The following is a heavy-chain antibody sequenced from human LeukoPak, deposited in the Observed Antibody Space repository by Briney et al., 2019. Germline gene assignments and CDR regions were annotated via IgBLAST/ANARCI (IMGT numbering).Heavy chain of an antibody. V-gene: IGHV3-53*01. D-gene: IGHD4-11*01. Sequence: PGGSLRLSCAASGFTVSSNYMSWVRQAPGKGLEWVSVIYFGGSTYYADSVKGRFTISRDNSKNTLYLQMNRLRAEDTAVYYCARGTVSLVFDDWGQGTLVTVSS. CDR2: IYFGGST. CDR3: ARGTVSLVFDD. J-gene: IGHJ4*02. CDR1: GFTVSSNY.